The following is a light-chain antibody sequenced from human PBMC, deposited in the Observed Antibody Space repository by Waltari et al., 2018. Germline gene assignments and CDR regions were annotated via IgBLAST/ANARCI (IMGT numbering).Light chain of an antibody. CDR1: TSDVGGYNL. CDR3: DEDARSDNSVL. CDR2: EGT. Sequence: QSALTQPASVSGSPGQSITISCTGSTSDVGGYNLVSWYRQFPNKAPQLIIYEGTRRPSVVSSRFSATKSGNTASLTISGLQAEDEALYFCDEDARSDNSVLFGGGTQLSVL. V-gene: IGLV2-23*01. J-gene: IGLJ2*01.